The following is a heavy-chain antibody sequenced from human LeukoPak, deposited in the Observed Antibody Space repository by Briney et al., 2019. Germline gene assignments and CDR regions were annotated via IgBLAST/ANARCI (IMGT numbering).Heavy chain of an antibody. J-gene: IGHJ4*02. CDR3: ARQRRYDSSGYIDY. Sequence: GSLRLSCAASGFTVSSNYMNWVRQPPGKGLEWIGSIYYSGTTYYNPSLKSRVTISVDTSKNQFSLKLSSVTAADTAVYYCARQRRYDSSGYIDYWGQGTLVTVSS. V-gene: IGHV4-39*01. CDR2: IYYSGTT. D-gene: IGHD3-22*01. CDR1: GFTVSSNY.